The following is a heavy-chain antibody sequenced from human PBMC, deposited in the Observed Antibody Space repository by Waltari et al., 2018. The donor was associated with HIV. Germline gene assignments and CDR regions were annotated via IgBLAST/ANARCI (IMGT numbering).Heavy chain of an antibody. CDR3: ARGAWYYDSSGYHEGFFDI. D-gene: IGHD3-22*01. CDR1: GGSISSSSYY. V-gene: IGHV4-39*01. CDR2: IYYSGST. Sequence: QLQLQESGPGLVKPSETLSLTCTVSGGSISSSSYYWGWIRQPPGKGLEWIGSIYYSGSTYYNPSLKSRVTISVDTSKNQFSLKLSSVTAADTAVYYCARGAWYYDSSGYHEGFFDIWGQGTMVTVSS. J-gene: IGHJ3*02.